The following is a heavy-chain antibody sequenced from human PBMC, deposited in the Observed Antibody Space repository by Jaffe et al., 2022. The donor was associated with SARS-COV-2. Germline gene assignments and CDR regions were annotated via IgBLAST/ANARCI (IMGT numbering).Heavy chain of an antibody. Sequence: EVQLVESGGGLVQPGGSLRLSCAASGFSFSNFWMSWVRQAPGKGLEWVANIKQDGSEKYYVDSVKGRFTISTDNAKNSLYLQMNSLRDEDTAVYYCARDQVDNYFYYGMDVWGQGTTVTVSS. CDR2: IKQDGSEK. V-gene: IGHV3-7*01. CDR3: ARDQVDNYFYYGMDV. D-gene: IGHD5-12*01. J-gene: IGHJ6*02. CDR1: GFSFSNFW.